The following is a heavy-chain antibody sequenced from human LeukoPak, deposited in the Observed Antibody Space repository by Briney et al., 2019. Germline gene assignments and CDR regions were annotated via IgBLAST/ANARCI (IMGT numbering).Heavy chain of an antibody. Sequence: ASVKVSCKASGYTFTSYDINWVRQATGQGLEWMGWMNPNSGNTGYAQKLQGRVTMTRNTSISTAYMELSSLRSEDTAVYYCARLGYGDYPPKLIWFDPWGQGTLVTVSS. CDR3: ARLGYGDYPPKLIWFDP. CDR2: MNPNSGNT. V-gene: IGHV1-8*01. D-gene: IGHD4-17*01. CDR1: GYTFTSYD. J-gene: IGHJ5*02.